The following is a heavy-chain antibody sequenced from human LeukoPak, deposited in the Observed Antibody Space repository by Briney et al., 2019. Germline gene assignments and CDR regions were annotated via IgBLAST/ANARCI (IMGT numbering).Heavy chain of an antibody. V-gene: IGHV3-49*04. CDR2: IKTKPFGGTS. CDR3: TRHQSPYLDAFDV. CDR1: TFTFGDYS. Sequence: GGAPRISCTSATFTFGDYSLSWVRQAPGRGLEWITIIKTKPFGGTSEYAASVKGRFTFSRDDSKNIAYLQMNRLNTEDTAVYYCTRHQSPYLDAFDVWGQGTMVTVAS. J-gene: IGHJ3*01. D-gene: IGHD2-2*01.